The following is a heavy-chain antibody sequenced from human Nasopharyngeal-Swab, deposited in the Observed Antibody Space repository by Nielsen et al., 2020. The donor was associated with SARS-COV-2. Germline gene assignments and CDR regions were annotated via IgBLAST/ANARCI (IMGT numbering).Heavy chain of an antibody. D-gene: IGHD3-3*01. CDR1: GFTFSSYA. CDR2: ISYDGSNK. J-gene: IGHJ4*02. CDR3: ASAYYDFWSGDEYYFDY. V-gene: IGHV3-30-3*01. Sequence: GESLKISCAASGFTFSSYAMHWVRQAPGKGLEWVAVISYDGSNKYYADSVKGRFTISRDNSKNTLHLQMNSLRAEDTAVYYCASAYYDFWSGDEYYFDYWGQGTLVTVSS.